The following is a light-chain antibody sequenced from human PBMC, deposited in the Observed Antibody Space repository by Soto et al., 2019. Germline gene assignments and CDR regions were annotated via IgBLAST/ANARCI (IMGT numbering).Light chain of an antibody. CDR2: AAS. J-gene: IGKJ1*01. CDR1: QSISTY. Sequence: DIQMTQSPSSLSASVGDRVTITCRASQSISTYLNWYLQKPGKAPNLLIYAASSLQSGVPSRFSGSGSGTDFTLTTSSVQPEDFATYYCQKYNDFPWTFGQGTKVDSK. V-gene: IGKV1-39*01. CDR3: QKYNDFPWT.